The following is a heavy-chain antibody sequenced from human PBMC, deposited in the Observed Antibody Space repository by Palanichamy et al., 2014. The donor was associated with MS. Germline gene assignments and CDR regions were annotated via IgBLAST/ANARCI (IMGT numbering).Heavy chain of an antibody. D-gene: IGHD6-13*01. CDR2: ISSSGSTI. CDR1: GFTFSSYE. Sequence: EVQLVESGGGLVQPGGSLRLSCAASGFTFSSYEMNWVRQAPGKGLEWVSYISSSGSTIYYADSVKGRFTISRDNAKNSLYLQMNSLRAEDTAVYYCARDPLDIAAAGTSGYWGQGTLVTVSS. J-gene: IGHJ4*02. V-gene: IGHV3-48*03. CDR3: ARDPLDIAAAGTSGY.